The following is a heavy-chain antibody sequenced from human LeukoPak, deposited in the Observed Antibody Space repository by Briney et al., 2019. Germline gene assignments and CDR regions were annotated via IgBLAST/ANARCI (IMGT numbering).Heavy chain of an antibody. J-gene: IGHJ4*02. CDR2: ISGSGGST. D-gene: IGHD2-2*02. CDR1: GFTFSSYA. CDR3: AKVSQIYCSSTSCYNDY. V-gene: IGHV3-23*01. Sequence: GGSLRLSCAASGFTFSSYAMSWVRQAPGKGLEWVSAISGSGGSTYYADSVKGRFTISRDNSKNTLYLQMNSLRAGDTAVYYCAKVSQIYCSSTSCYNDYWGQGTLVTVSS.